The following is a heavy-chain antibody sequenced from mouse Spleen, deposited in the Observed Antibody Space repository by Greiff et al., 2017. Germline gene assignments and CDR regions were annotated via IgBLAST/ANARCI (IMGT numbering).Heavy chain of an antibody. J-gene: IGHJ2*01. D-gene: IGHD2-4*01. CDR1: GFTFSSYA. CDR2: ISSGGSYT. V-gene: IGHV5-9-1*01. CDR3: ARRWDDYDEGYFDY. Sequence: EVKLMESGGGLVKPGGSLKLSCAASGFTFSSYAMSWVRQTPEKRLEWVATISSGGSYTYYPDSVKGRFTISRDNAKNTLYLQMSSLRSEDTAMYYCARRWDDYDEGYFDYWGQGTTLTVSS.